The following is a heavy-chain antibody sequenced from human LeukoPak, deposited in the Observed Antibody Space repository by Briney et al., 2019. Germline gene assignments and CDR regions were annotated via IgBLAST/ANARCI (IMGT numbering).Heavy chain of an antibody. V-gene: IGHV1-46*01. J-gene: IGHJ6*03. D-gene: IGHD6-13*01. CDR2: INPSGGST. CDR1: GYTFTSYY. Sequence: ASVKVSCKASGYTFTSYYMHWVRQAPGQGLEWMGIINPSGGSTSYAQKFQGRVTITADESTSTAYMELSSLRSEDTAVYYCATPRAAAGYNYYYYMDVWGKGTTVTVSS. CDR3: ATPRAAAGYNYYYYMDV.